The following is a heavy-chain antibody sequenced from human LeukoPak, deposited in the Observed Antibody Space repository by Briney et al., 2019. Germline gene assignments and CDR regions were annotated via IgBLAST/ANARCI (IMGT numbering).Heavy chain of an antibody. CDR3: ARDAPIAVAGTALWYYYGMDV. J-gene: IGHJ6*04. CDR1: GFTFSSYS. Sequence: GGSLRLSCAASGFTFSSYSMNWVRQAPGKGLEWVSSIRSSSSYIYYADSVKGRFTISRDNAKNSLYLQMNSLRAEDTAVYYCARDAPIAVAGTALWYYYGMDVWGKGTMVTVSS. V-gene: IGHV3-21*01. CDR2: IRSSSSYI. D-gene: IGHD6-19*01.